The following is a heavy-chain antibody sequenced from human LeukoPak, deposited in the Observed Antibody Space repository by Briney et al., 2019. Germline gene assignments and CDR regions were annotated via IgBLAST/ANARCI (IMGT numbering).Heavy chain of an antibody. CDR2: ISYDGSNK. V-gene: IGHV3-30*19. CDR1: GFTFSSYG. CDR3: ARDQEIVVVMITFDY. D-gene: IGHD3-22*01. J-gene: IGHJ4*02. Sequence: GGSLRLSCAASGFTFSSYGMHWVRQAPGKGLEWVAVISYDGSNKYYADSVKGRFTISRDNSKNTLYLQMNSLRAEDTAVYYCARDQEIVVVMITFDYWGQGTLVTVSS.